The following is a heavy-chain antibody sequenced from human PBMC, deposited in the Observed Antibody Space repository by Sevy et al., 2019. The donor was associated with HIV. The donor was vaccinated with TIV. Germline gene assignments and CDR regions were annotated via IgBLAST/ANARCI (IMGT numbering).Heavy chain of an antibody. J-gene: IGHJ5*02. CDR1: GFTFSSYS. CDR3: ARDLRTSQGGFWSGYADGGWFDP. V-gene: IGHV3-48*01. D-gene: IGHD3-3*01. Sequence: GGSLRLSCAASGFTFSSYSMNWVRQAPGKGLEWVSYISSSSSTIYYADSVKGRFTISRDNAKNSLYLQMNSLRAEDTAVYYCARDLRTSQGGFWSGYADGGWFDPWGQGTRSPSPQ. CDR2: ISSSSSTI.